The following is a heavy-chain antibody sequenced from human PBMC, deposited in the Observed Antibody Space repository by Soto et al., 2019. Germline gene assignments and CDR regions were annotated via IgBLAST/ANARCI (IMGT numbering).Heavy chain of an antibody. D-gene: IGHD6-19*01. J-gene: IGHJ5*02. Sequence: PGGSLRLSCAASGFTFDDYAMHWVRQSPGKGLQWVSGISWNSASTGYAESVRGRFTISRDNSKNSLYLQNSRLRPEDTAMYYCVKDAKHMGTLGWFVSWGQGTLVTVSS. CDR1: GFTFDDYA. V-gene: IGHV3-9*01. CDR2: ISWNSAST. CDR3: VKDAKHMGTLGWFVS.